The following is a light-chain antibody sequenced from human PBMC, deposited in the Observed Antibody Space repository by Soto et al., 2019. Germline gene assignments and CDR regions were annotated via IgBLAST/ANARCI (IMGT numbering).Light chain of an antibody. CDR3: QSYDSSNHVV. J-gene: IGLJ2*01. Sequence: NFMLTQPHSVSESPGKTVTISCTGSSGSIASNYVQWYQQRPGSAPTTVIYKDDQRPSGVPDRFSGAIDSSSNSASLTISGLKTDDGADYYCQSYDSSNHVVFGGGTKVTVL. CDR2: KDD. CDR1: SGSIASNY. V-gene: IGLV6-57*02.